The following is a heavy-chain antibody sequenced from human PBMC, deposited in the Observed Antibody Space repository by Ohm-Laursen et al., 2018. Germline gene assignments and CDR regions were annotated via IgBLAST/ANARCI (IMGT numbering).Heavy chain of an antibody. D-gene: IGHD3-10*01. CDR3: ARVRFGESHNGMDV. Sequence: GSLRLSCAASGFTFSSYSMNWVRQAPGKGLEWVSSISSSSSYIYYADSVKGRFTISRDNAKNSLYLQMNSLRAEDTAVYYCARVRFGESHNGMDVWGQGTTVTVSS. J-gene: IGHJ6*02. V-gene: IGHV3-21*01. CDR1: GFTFSSYS. CDR2: ISSSSSYI.